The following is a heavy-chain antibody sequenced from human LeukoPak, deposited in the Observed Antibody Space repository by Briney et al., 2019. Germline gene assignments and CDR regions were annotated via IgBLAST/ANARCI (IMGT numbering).Heavy chain of an antibody. Sequence: GGSLTLSCAASGFTFSSYEMNWVRQAPGKGLEWVSYIRSSDNTIHYADSVKGRFTISRDNAKNSLYLQMNSLRAEDTAVYYCARGGYCSGGTCYEFNAFDIWGQGTMVTVSS. J-gene: IGHJ3*02. CDR2: IRSSDNTI. D-gene: IGHD2-15*01. CDR1: GFTFSSYE. CDR3: ARGGYCSGGTCYEFNAFDI. V-gene: IGHV3-48*03.